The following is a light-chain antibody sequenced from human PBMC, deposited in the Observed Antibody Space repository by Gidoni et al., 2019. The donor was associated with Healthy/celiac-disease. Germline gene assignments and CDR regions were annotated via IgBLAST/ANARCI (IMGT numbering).Light chain of an antibody. Sequence: DIQMTQSPSSLSASVGDRVTITCPASQSISSYLNWYQQRPGKAPKLLIYASSSLQSGVPSRFSGSGSGTDFTLTISSLQPDDFATYYCQQSYSTPLSFGQXTKLEIK. CDR2: ASS. CDR1: QSISSY. V-gene: IGKV1-39*01. CDR3: QQSYSTPLS. J-gene: IGKJ2*03.